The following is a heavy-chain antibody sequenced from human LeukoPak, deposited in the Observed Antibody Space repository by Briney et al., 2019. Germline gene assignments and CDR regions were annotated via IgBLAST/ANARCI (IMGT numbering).Heavy chain of an antibody. V-gene: IGHV3-64*04. CDR3: ASPGGYDFWSGPFDY. CDR2: ISSNGGST. J-gene: IGHJ4*02. Sequence: GGSLRLSCSASGFTFSSYAMHWVRQAPGKGLEYVSAISSNGGSTYHADSVKGRFTISRDNSKNTLYLQMSSLRAEDTAVYYCASPGGYDFWSGPFDYWGQGTLVTVSS. CDR1: GFTFSSYA. D-gene: IGHD3-3*01.